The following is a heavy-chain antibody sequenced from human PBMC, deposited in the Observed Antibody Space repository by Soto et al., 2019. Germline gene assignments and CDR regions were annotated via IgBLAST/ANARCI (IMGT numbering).Heavy chain of an antibody. CDR2: IKWDASEK. V-gene: IGHV3-7*01. CDR1: GFTFGSYW. CDR3: ARDSEYGSGTSVTHYLDY. Sequence: EVQLEESGGGLVQPGGSLRLSCAASGFTFGSYWMSWVRQAPGKGLEWLATIKWDASEKKYVDSVKGRFTMSRDNVKNSLYVKMDSLRAEDTAIYYCARDSEYGSGTSVTHYLDYWGDGTVVTVSS. D-gene: IGHD3-10*01. J-gene: IGHJ4*01.